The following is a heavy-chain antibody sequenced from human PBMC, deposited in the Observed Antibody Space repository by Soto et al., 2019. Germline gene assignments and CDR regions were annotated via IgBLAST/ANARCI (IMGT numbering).Heavy chain of an antibody. CDR1: GYTFTSYD. CDR3: ACLRGKFDY. J-gene: IGHJ4*02. CDR2: MNPNSGNT. V-gene: IGHV1-8*01. D-gene: IGHD3-16*01. Sequence: QVQLVQSGAEVKKPGASVKVSCKASGYTFTSYDINWVRQATGEGLEWMGWMNPNSGNTGYAQKFQGRVTMTRNTARSTDYMEVSSLRSDDTAVYYCACLRGKFDYWGQGTLVTGSS.